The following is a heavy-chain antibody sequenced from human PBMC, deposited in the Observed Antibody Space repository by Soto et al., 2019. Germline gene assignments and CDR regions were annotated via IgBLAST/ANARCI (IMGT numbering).Heavy chain of an antibody. CDR1: GFTFSSYE. Sequence: PGGSLRLSCAASGFTFSSYEMNWVRQAPGKGLEWVSYISSSGSTIYYADSVKGRFTISRDNAKNSLYLQMNSLRAEDTAVYYCARDVYYDFWSGYPYYYYYYGMDVWGQGTTVTVSS. V-gene: IGHV3-48*03. J-gene: IGHJ6*02. D-gene: IGHD3-3*01. CDR2: ISSSGSTI. CDR3: ARDVYYDFWSGYPYYYYYYGMDV.